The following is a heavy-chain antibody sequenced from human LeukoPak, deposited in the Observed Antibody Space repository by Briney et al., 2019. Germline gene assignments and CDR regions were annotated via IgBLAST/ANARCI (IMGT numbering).Heavy chain of an antibody. J-gene: IGHJ4*02. D-gene: IGHD3-22*01. CDR1: GFTFNTYT. CDR2: ISGSSGII. V-gene: IGHV3-48*01. Sequence: GGSLRLSCAASGFTFNTYTMNWVRQAPGKGLEWVSYISGSSGIIDYADSVRGRFTISRDNAKNSLYLQMNSLRAEDTAVYYCARDSSSSGYYPDLDYWGQGALVTVSS. CDR3: ARDSSSSGYYPDLDY.